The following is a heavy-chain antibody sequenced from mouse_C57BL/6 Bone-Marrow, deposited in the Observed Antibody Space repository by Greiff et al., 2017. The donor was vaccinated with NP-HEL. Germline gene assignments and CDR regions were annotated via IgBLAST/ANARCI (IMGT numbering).Heavy chain of an antibody. V-gene: IGHV7-3*01. D-gene: IGHD1-1*01. J-gene: IGHJ2*01. CDR2: IRNKANGYTT. Sequence: EVKLMESGGGLVQPGGSLSLSCAASGFTFTDYYMSWVRQPPGKALEWLGFIRNKANGYTTEYSASVKGRFTISRDNSQSILYLQMNALRAEDSATYYCAREGYYGSSYFDYWGQGTTLTVSS. CDR1: GFTFTDYY. CDR3: AREGYYGSSYFDY.